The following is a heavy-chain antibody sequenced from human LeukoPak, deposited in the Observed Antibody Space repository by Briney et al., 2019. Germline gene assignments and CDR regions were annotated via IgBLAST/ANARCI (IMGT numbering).Heavy chain of an antibody. J-gene: IGHJ5*02. CDR3: AREGCSGGSCFYSNWFDP. Sequence: GASVKVSCKASGYTFTGYYIHWVRQAPGQGLEWMGWINPNSGGTNYAQKFQGRVTMTRDTSISTAYMYLSRRRSDDTAVYYCAREGCSGGSCFYSNWFDPWGQGTLVTVSS. CDR1: GYTFTGYY. CDR2: INPNSGGT. V-gene: IGHV1-2*02. D-gene: IGHD2-15*01.